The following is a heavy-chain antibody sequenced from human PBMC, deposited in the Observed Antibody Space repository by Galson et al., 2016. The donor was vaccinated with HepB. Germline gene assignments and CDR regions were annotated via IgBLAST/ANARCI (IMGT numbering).Heavy chain of an antibody. V-gene: IGHV4-61*03. D-gene: IGHD3-16*01. CDR3: SRVGYDPVRGTTGWYSDL. J-gene: IGHJ2*01. Sequence: ETLSLTCSVSGGSVNSGNHYWTWIRQPPGKALEWIGNIYYNGNSNYNPALKSRLTISIDTSTNHFSLRLSSVTTADTALYYCSRVGYDPVRGTTGWYSDLWGRGTLVTVSS. CDR1: GGSVNSGNHY. CDR2: IYYNGNS.